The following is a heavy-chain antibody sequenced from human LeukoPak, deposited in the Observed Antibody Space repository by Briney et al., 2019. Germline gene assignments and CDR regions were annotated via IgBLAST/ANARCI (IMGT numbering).Heavy chain of an antibody. CDR1: GYTFTSYA. CDR3: ARVLSGYYFDY. J-gene: IGHJ4*02. D-gene: IGHD6-25*01. CDR2: INADNGNT. V-gene: IGHV1-3*01. Sequence: PVASVKVSCKASGYTFTSYAMHWVRQAPGQRLEWMGWINADNGNTKYSQKFQGRVTITRDTSASTAYMELSSLRSEDTAVYYCARVLSGYYFDYWGQGTLVTVSS.